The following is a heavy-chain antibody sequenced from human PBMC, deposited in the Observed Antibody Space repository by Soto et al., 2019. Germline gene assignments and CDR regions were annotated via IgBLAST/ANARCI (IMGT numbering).Heavy chain of an antibody. V-gene: IGHV3-23*01. Sequence: EVRLLESGGGLVQPGGSLRLSCAASGFTYTNYALTWVRQTPGKGLEWVSTISTSGGNRYYADSVKGRFTISRDSSINTVYPRMNRLRVYGGALYYGANERAARGIDYWGPGTLVSVSS. CDR3: ANERAARGIDY. D-gene: IGHD6-6*01. CDR2: ISTSGGNR. J-gene: IGHJ4*02. CDR1: GFTYTNYA.